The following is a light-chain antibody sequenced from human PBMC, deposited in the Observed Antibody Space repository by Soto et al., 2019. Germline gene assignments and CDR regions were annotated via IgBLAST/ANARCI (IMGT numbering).Light chain of an antibody. CDR2: AAS. J-gene: IGKJ1*01. V-gene: IGKV1-8*01. CDR1: QGISSY. Sequence: AIRMTQSPSSFSASTGDRVTITCRASQGISSYLSGYQQKPGKAPKLLLYAASTVQSGVPSSFSGSGSGTDFTLTISCLQSEDFATYYFQQDYSYPHTFGQGTNVEIK. CDR3: QQDYSYPHT.